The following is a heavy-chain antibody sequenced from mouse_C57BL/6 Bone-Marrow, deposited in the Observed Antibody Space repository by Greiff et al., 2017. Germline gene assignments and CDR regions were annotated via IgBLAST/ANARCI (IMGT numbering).Heavy chain of an antibody. Sequence: EVKLVESGGGLVQPGGSMKLSCVASGFTFSNYWMNWVRQSPEKGLEWVAQIRLKSDNYATHYAESVKGRFTISRDDSKSSVYLQMNNLRAEDTGIYYCTDYYGSSLGYWGQGTTLTVSS. V-gene: IGHV6-3*01. CDR2: IRLKSDNYAT. CDR1: GFTFSNYW. J-gene: IGHJ2*01. CDR3: TDYYGSSLGY. D-gene: IGHD1-1*01.